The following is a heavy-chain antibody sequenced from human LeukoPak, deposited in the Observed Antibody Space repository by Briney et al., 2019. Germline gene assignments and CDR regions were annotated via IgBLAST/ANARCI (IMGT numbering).Heavy chain of an antibody. J-gene: IGHJ4*02. CDR2: INYSGST. CDR1: GGPIITSRYY. Sequence: SETLSLTCTVSGGPIITSRYYWGWIRQPPGKGLEWIGSINYSGSTYYNPTLKSRVTISVDTSKNQFSLKLSSVTAADTAVYYCARLSPYLGSGSSAFPDDFWGQGTLVTVSS. D-gene: IGHD3-10*01. V-gene: IGHV4-39*01. CDR3: ARLSPYLGSGSSAFPDDF.